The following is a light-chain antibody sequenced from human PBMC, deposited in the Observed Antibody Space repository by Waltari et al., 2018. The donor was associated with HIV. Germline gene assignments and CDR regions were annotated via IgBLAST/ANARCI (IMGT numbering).Light chain of an antibody. J-gene: IGLJ2*01. V-gene: IGLV2-8*01. CDR3: SSYAGSDIYVV. CDR1: SSDVGGYNY. Sequence: QSALTQPPSSSGSLGQSVTISCSGTSSDVGGYNYVSWYHQHPGKAPKLMFYEVSKRPPGVPNRFSGSKSGNTASLTVSGLQAEDEADYYCSSYAGSDIYVVFGGGTKLTVL. CDR2: EVS.